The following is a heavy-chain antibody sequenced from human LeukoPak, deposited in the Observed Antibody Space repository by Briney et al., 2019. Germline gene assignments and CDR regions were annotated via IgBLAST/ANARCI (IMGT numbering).Heavy chain of an antibody. CDR1: GGSISSYY. CDR2: IYTSGST. CDR3: ARGPTYYDFWSGYSDKYYYYYYYMDV. D-gene: IGHD3-3*01. Sequence: SETLSLTCTVSGGSISSYYWSWIRQPPGKGLEWIGYIYTSGSTNYNPSLKSRVTISVDTSKNQFSLKLSSVTAADTAVYYCARGPTYYDFWSGYSDKYYYYYYYMDVWGKGTTVTVSS. V-gene: IGHV4-4*08. J-gene: IGHJ6*03.